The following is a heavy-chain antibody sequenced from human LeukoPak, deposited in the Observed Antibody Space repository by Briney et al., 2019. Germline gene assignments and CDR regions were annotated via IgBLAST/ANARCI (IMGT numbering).Heavy chain of an antibody. CDR3: ARHTEVAVYYFYY. D-gene: IGHD2-15*01. V-gene: IGHV1-2*02. CDR1: GYTFTDYY. Sequence: ASVKVSCKGSGYTFTDYYLHWVRQAPGQGLEWMGWINPNNGGTIYAQKFQGRVTMTMDTSISTAYMELSRLRSDDSAVYYCARHTEVAVYYFYYWGQGALVTVSS. CDR2: INPNNGGT. J-gene: IGHJ4*02.